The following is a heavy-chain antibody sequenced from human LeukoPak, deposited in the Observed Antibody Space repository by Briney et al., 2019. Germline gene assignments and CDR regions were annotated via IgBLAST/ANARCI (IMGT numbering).Heavy chain of an antibody. V-gene: IGHV1-69*06. D-gene: IGHD6-19*01. CDR2: IIPIFGTA. CDR1: GYTFTSYY. J-gene: IGHJ6*03. Sequence: SVKVSCKASGYTFTSYYMHWVRQAPGQGLEWMGGIIPIFGTANYAQKFQDRVTITADKSTTTAYMELSSLRSEDTAVYYCARSQWLDYYYYYMDVWAKGTTVTVSS. CDR3: ARSQWLDYYYYYMDV.